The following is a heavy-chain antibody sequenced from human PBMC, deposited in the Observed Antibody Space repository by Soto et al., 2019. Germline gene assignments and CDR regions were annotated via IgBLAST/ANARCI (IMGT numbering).Heavy chain of an antibody. Sequence: KPAETLSLTCTVSGGSISSSSYYWGWIRQPPGKGLEWIGSIYYSGSTYYNPSLKSRVTISVDTSKNQFSLKLSSVTAADTAVYYCARIVVSWEYFDYWGQGTLVTVSS. CDR3: ARIVVSWEYFDY. D-gene: IGHD3-22*01. V-gene: IGHV4-39*01. CDR2: IYYSGST. CDR1: GGSISSSSYY. J-gene: IGHJ4*02.